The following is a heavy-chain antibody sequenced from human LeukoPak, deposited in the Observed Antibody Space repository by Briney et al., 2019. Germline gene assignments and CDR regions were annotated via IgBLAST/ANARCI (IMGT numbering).Heavy chain of an antibody. CDR2: IRQDGSDK. Sequence: PGGPLSPSCASSGFTFHSYLMSWIRQAPDKGLEWLANIRQDGSDKQYVDSVKGRLTISRDNAKNSLYLQINSLSAEYTAVYYWARHSRGSPIDDWGQGTLVTVSS. CDR1: GFTFHSYL. J-gene: IGHJ4*02. CDR3: ARHSRGSPIDD. D-gene: IGHD2-15*01. V-gene: IGHV3-7*01.